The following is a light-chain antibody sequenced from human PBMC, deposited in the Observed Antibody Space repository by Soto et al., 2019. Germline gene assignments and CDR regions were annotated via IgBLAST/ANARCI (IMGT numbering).Light chain of an antibody. V-gene: IGLV2-14*03. CDR3: SSYATGSTVL. Sequence: QSVLTQPASVSGSPGQSITISCTGTSSDVGGYNFVHWYQHQGKVPKLIIHDVTYRPSGVSNRFSGSKSGNTASLTISGLQADDAADYYCSSYATGSTVLFGTGTKVTVL. J-gene: IGLJ1*01. CDR1: SSDVGGYNF. CDR2: DVT.